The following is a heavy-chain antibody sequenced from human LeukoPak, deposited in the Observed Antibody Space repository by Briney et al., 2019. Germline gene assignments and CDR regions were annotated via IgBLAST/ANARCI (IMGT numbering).Heavy chain of an antibody. D-gene: IGHD2-2*01. CDR3: ASRDIVVVPAAPYGMDV. J-gene: IGHJ6*02. CDR2: ISGSGGST. CDR1: GFTFSSYA. V-gene: IGHV3-23*01. Sequence: GGSLRLSCAASGFTFSSYAMSWVRQAPGKGLEWVSAISGSGGSTYYADSVKGRFTISRDNSKNTLYLQMNSLRAEDTAVYYCASRDIVVVPAAPYGMDVWGQGTTVTVSS.